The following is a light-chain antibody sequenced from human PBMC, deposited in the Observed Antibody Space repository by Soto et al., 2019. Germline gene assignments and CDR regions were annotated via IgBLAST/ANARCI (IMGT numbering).Light chain of an antibody. CDR1: QNIYYN. V-gene: IGKV3-15*01. CDR3: LQYHNLWA. Sequence: IVMTQSPATLSVSPGESATLSCRASQNIYYNVAWYQHRPGQAPRLLIYRASTRATGVPARFSGSGSGTEFTLTISSPQSEDFTVYSCLQYHNLWAFGQGTKVDIK. CDR2: RAS. J-gene: IGKJ1*01.